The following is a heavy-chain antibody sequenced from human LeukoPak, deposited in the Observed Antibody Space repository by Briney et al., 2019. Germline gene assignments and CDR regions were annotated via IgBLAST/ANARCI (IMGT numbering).Heavy chain of an antibody. D-gene: IGHD1-26*01. V-gene: IGHV3-30*18. CDR3: AKGAGSYSGTPYDY. J-gene: IGHJ4*02. Sequence: PGGSLRLSCAASGFTFSSYGMHWVRQAPGKGLEWVAVISYDGSNKYYADSVKGRFTISRDNSKNTLYLQMNSLRAEDTAVYYCAKGAGSYSGTPYDYWGQGTLVTVSS. CDR1: GFTFSSYG. CDR2: ISYDGSNK.